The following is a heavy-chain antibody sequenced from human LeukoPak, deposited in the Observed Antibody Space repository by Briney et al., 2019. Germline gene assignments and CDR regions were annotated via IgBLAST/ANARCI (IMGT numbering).Heavy chain of an antibody. CDR2: LYPGVST. CDR1: GGPIYSYY. J-gene: IGHJ6*03. CDR3: ARLKFYDSTGYSPGHYMDV. Sequence: PSETLSLTCTVSGGPIYSYYWSWIRQTAGKGLEWIGRLYPGVSTNYNPSLKSRVTMSVDTSKNQFALKPSAVTAADTAVYYCARLKFYDSTGYSPGHYMDVWGKGTTVTVSS. V-gene: IGHV4-4*07. D-gene: IGHD3-22*01.